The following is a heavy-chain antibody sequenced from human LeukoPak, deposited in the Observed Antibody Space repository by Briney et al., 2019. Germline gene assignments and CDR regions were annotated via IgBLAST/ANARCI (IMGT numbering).Heavy chain of an antibody. D-gene: IGHD6-13*01. V-gene: IGHV3-23*01. CDR3: AKRADSSSWYPSSMDV. CDR2: ISGSGGST. J-gene: IGHJ6*03. Sequence: GGSLRLSCAASGFTFSSYAMSWVRQAPGKGLEWVSAISGSGGSTYYADSVKGRFTISRDNSKNTLYLQMNSLRAEDTAVYYCAKRADSSSWYPSSMDVWGKGTTVTVSS. CDR1: GFTFSSYA.